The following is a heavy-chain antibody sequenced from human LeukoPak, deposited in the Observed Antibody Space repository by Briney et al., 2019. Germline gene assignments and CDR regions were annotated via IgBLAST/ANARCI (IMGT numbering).Heavy chain of an antibody. CDR3: AKTSYYYDMDG. V-gene: IGHV3-53*04. CDR1: GSNVTYNY. Sequence: GESLRLSCAASGSNVTYNYMTWVRQAPGKGLEWVSLIDSGGTTYYADSLKGRFTISRHTSNNTLFLQMNSLRPEDTAVYYCAKTSYYYDMDGWGQGTTVTVSS. J-gene: IGHJ6*02. CDR2: IDSGGTT.